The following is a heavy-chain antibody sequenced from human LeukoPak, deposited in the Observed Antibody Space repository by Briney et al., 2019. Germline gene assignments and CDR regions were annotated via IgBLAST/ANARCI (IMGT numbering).Heavy chain of an antibody. Sequence: ASVKVSCKASGYTFTGYYMHWVRQAPGQGLEWMGWINPNSGGTNYAQKFQGRVTMTRDTSISTAYMELSRLRSDDTAVYYCARERNQLWFGESGYKDVWGKGTTVTVSS. V-gene: IGHV1-2*02. J-gene: IGHJ6*03. CDR2: INPNSGGT. CDR3: ARERNQLWFGESGYKDV. CDR1: GYTFTGYY. D-gene: IGHD3-10*01.